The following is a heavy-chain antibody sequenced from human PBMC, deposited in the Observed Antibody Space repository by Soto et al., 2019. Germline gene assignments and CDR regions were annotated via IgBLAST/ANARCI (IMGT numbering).Heavy chain of an antibody. J-gene: IGHJ4*02. V-gene: IGHV3-23*01. D-gene: IGHD2-15*01. CDR3: AKDLIGSSADSFDY. CDR2: MSSSGDSI. Sequence: EVQLLESGGGLVQPGGSLRLSCAASGFTFASFAMIWVRQAPGREMEWVATMSSSGDSIYYADSVKGRFTISRDNSKTTLYLQINNLRAEDAAVYYCAKDLIGSSADSFDYWGQGTLVTVSS. CDR1: GFTFASFA.